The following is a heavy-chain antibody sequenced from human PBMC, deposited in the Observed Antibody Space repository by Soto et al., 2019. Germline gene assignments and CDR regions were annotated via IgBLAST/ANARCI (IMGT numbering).Heavy chain of an antibody. CDR3: AKGIVYYYDSSGYFAY. CDR2: ISGSGGST. Sequence: PGGSLRLSXAASGFTFRSYAMSWVRQAPGKGLEWVSAISGSGGSTYHADSVKGRFTISRDNSKNTLYLQMNSLRAEDTAVYYGAKGIVYYYDSSGYFAYWGQGTLVTVSS. D-gene: IGHD3-22*01. V-gene: IGHV3-23*01. J-gene: IGHJ4*02. CDR1: GFTFRSYA.